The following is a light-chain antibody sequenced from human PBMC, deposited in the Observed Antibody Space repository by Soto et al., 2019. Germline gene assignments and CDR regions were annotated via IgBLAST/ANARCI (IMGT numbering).Light chain of an antibody. J-gene: IGLJ2*01. V-gene: IGLV2-14*01. CDR3: SSFSSITREV. Sequence: QSVLTQPASVFGSPGQSITISCTGTSSDVGGYSYVSWYQQHPGKTPKLMIYEVSNRPSGVSHRFSGSKSGNTASLTISGLQTEDEADYYCSSFSSITREVFGGGTQLTVL. CDR2: EVS. CDR1: SSDVGGYSY.